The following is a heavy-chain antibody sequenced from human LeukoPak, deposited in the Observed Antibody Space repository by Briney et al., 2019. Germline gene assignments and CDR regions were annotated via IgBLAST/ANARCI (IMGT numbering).Heavy chain of an antibody. D-gene: IGHD3-10*01. J-gene: IGHJ6*03. V-gene: IGHV5-51*01. CDR1: GYTFTSYW. Sequence: PGESLKISCEGSGYTFTSYWIAWVRQMPGKGLEWMGIIYPGDSDTRYSPSFQGQVTISADKSISTAYLQWSSLKASDTAMYYCARIGGYYGSGSYSVLGYYYMDVWGKGTTVTVSS. CDR3: ARIGGYYGSGSYSVLGYYYMDV. CDR2: IYPGDSDT.